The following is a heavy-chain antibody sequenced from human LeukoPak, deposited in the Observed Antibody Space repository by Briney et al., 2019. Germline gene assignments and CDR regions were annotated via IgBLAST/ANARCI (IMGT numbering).Heavy chain of an antibody. CDR2: ISSSSSTI. CDR3: ARDLRFLEWLFDY. V-gene: IGHV3-48*01. Sequence: GGSLRLSCAASGFTFSSYAMNWVRQAPGKGLEWVSYISSSSSTIYYADSVKGRFTISRDNAKNSLYLQMNSLRAEDTAVYYCARDLRFLEWLFDYWGQGTLVTVSS. CDR1: GFTFSSYA. D-gene: IGHD3-3*01. J-gene: IGHJ4*02.